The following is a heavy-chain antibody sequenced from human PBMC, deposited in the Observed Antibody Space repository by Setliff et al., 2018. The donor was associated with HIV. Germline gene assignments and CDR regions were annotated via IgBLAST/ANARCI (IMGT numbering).Heavy chain of an antibody. J-gene: IGHJ4*02. CDR1: GGSISSYY. D-gene: IGHD4-17*01. CDR2: IYYNGNT. V-gene: IGHV4-59*01. Sequence: SETLSLTFTVSGGSISSYYWSWIRQPPGKGLEWIGYIYYNGNTNYNPSLKSRVTISVDTSKNQLSLKLSSVTAADTAVYYCAREIYGGNSRPFDYWGQGTLVTVSS. CDR3: AREIYGGNSRPFDY.